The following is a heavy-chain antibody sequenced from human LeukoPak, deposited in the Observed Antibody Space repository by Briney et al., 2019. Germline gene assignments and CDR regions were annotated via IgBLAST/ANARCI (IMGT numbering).Heavy chain of an antibody. V-gene: IGHV5-10-1*01. CDR3: AREVSGYRDY. J-gene: IGHJ4*02. CDR1: GYSLTSYW. CDR2: IDPSDSYT. D-gene: IGHD5-18*01. Sequence: GESLRVSCKGSGYSLTSYWISWVRQMPGKGLEWMGRIDPSDSYTNYSPSFQGHVTISADKSISTAYLQWSSLKASDTAMYYCAREVSGYRDYWGQGTLVTVSS.